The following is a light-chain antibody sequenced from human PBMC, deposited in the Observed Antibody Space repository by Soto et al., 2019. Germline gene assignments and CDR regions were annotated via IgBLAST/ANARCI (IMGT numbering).Light chain of an antibody. V-gene: IGKV1-33*01. CDR2: DAS. CDR3: QQFHNLPLT. J-gene: IGKJ4*01. CDR1: QDISDY. Sequence: DIQMTQSPSSLSASVGDRVTITCQASQDISDYLNWYQQKPGKAPTLLIYDASELETGVPSRFSGSGSGTDFTFTITSLQPEDVATYYCQQFHNLPLTFGGGTRVEIK.